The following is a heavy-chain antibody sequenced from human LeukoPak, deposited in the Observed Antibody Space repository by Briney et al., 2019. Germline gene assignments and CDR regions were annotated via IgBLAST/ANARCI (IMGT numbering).Heavy chain of an antibody. CDR2: IYYSGST. D-gene: IGHD5-24*01. CDR3: ARHAVATIRGGFDY. V-gene: IGHV4-39*01. J-gene: IGHJ4*02. CDR1: GGSISSYY. Sequence: SETLSLTCTVSGGSISSYYWGWIRQPPGKGLEWIGSIYYSGSTYYNPSLKSRVTISVDTSKNQFSLKLSSVTAADTAVYYCARHAVATIRGGFDYWGQGTLVTVSS.